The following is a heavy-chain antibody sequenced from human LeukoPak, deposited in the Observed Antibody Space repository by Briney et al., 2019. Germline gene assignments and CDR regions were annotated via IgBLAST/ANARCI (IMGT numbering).Heavy chain of an antibody. V-gene: IGHV3-48*03. Sequence: GGSLRLSCAASGFTFSSYEMNWVRQAPGKGLEWDSYISSSGSTIYYADSVKGRFTISRDNAKNSLYLQMNSLRAEDTAVYYCAREFGELRSYGMDVWGKGTTVTVSS. CDR2: ISSSGSTI. CDR3: AREFGELRSYGMDV. CDR1: GFTFSSYE. J-gene: IGHJ6*04. D-gene: IGHD3-10*01.